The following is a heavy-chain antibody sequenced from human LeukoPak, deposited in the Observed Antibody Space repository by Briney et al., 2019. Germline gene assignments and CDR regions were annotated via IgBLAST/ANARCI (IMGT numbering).Heavy chain of an antibody. Sequence: PGGSLRLSCAASGFTFSTYAMSWVRQAPGKGLEWVSAISGSGGNTYYADSVEGRFTISRDNSKNTLYLQMNSLRAEDTAVYYCAKVGQDDTSGWHYYFDYWGQGTLVTVSS. CDR1: GFTFSTYA. J-gene: IGHJ4*02. CDR3: AKVGQDDTSGWHYYFDY. D-gene: IGHD6-19*01. CDR2: ISGSGGNT. V-gene: IGHV3-23*01.